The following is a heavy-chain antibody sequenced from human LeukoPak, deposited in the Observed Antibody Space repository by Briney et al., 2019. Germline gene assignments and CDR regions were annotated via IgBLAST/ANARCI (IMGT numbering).Heavy chain of an antibody. CDR3: AKDGGLWVSAHWGDS. Sequence: GGSLRLSCAASGFTFSSYTMSWVRKAPEKGLEWVSTITTSDGNTYYADSVKGRFTVSRDNSKNTLFLQMNSLRAEDTAVYYCAKDGGLWVSAHWGDSWGRGTLVTASS. CDR2: ITTSDGNT. V-gene: IGHV3-23*01. CDR1: GFTFSSYT. J-gene: IGHJ4*02. D-gene: IGHD7-27*01.